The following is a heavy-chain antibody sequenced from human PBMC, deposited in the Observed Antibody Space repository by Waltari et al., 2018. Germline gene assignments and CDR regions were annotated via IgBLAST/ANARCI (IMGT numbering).Heavy chain of an antibody. CDR3: ARVNSNYVNWFDP. J-gene: IGHJ5*02. Sequence: EEQLVESGGGVVRPGGSLRLSCEASGFPFAPYAMAWVRQAPGKGLEWVSGINWDGSSTGYADSVKGRFTISRDNAKNSLHLHVNSLTAEDTAFYYCARVNSNYVNWFDPWGQGTLVIVSS. CDR2: INWDGSST. CDR1: GFPFAPYA. D-gene: IGHD4-4*01. V-gene: IGHV3-20*04.